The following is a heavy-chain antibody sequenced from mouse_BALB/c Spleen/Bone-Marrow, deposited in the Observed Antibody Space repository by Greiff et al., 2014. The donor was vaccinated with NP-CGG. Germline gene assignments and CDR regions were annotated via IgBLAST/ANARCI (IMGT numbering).Heavy chain of an antibody. CDR3: ARKILRGFAY. CDR2: ISSGGGST. V-gene: IGHV5-12-1*01. Sequence: EVKLVESGGGLVKPGGSLKLSCAASGFAFSSYDMSWVRQTPEKRLEWVAYISSGGGSTYYSDTVKGRFTISRDNAKNTLYLQMSSMKSEDTAMYYCARKILRGFAYWGQGTLVTVSA. J-gene: IGHJ3*01. D-gene: IGHD1-1*01. CDR1: GFAFSSYD.